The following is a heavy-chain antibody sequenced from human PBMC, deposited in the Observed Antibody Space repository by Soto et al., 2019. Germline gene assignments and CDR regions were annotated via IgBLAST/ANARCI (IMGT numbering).Heavy chain of an antibody. CDR3: ARAGYCSGGSCYSVNYYYYGMDV. D-gene: IGHD2-15*01. CDR2: ISAYNGNT. V-gene: IGHV1-18*01. Sequence: ASVKVSCKASGYTFTSYGISWVRQAPGQGLEWMGWISAYNGNTNYAQKLQGRVTMTTDTSTSTAYMELRSLRSDDTAVYYCARAGYCSGGSCYSVNYYYYGMDVWGQGTTVTVSS. CDR1: GYTFTSYG. J-gene: IGHJ6*02.